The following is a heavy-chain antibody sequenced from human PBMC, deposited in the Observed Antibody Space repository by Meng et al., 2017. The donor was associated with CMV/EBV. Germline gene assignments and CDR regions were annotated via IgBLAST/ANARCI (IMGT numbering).Heavy chain of an antibody. CDR1: GFTVSSNY. V-gene: IGHV3-53*01. J-gene: IGHJ5*02. CDR3: ARLSYSSSWYEWFDP. Sequence: GESLKISCAASGFTVSSNYMSWVRQAPGKGLEWVSVIYSGGSTYYADSVKGRFTISRDNSKNTLYLQMNSLRAEDTAVYYCARLSYSSSWYEWFDPWGQGTLVTVSS. D-gene: IGHD6-13*01. CDR2: IYSGGST.